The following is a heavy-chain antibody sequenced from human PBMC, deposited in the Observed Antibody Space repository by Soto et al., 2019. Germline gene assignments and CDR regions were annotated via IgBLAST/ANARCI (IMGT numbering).Heavy chain of an antibody. V-gene: IGHV1-3*01. D-gene: IGHD3-3*01. CDR1: GYTFTGYY. CDR2: INPDNGNT. CDR3: ARILSYDFWSGYEERYFDY. Sequence: GSVNVSCEASGYTFTGYYIHSVRQAPEQGLVWMGWINPDNGNTKYSQKFQGRVTITRDTSASTAYMELSSLRSEDTAVYYCARILSYDFWSGYEERYFDYWGQGTLVTVSS. J-gene: IGHJ4*02.